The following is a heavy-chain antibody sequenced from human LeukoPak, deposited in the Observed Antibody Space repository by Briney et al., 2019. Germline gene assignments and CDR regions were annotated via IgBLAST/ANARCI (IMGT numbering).Heavy chain of an antibody. Sequence: SETLSLTCTVSGGSISSYYWSWIRQPPGKGLEWIGYIYYSGSTNYNPSLKSRVTISVDTSKNQFSLKLSSVTAADTAMYYCARALEDSSGWYYAFDIWGQGTMVTVSS. V-gene: IGHV4-59*08. CDR3: ARALEDSSGWYYAFDI. CDR2: IYYSGST. CDR1: GGSISSYY. J-gene: IGHJ3*02. D-gene: IGHD6-19*01.